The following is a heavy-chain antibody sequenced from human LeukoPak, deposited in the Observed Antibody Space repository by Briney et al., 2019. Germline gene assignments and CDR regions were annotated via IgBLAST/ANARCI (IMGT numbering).Heavy chain of an antibody. J-gene: IGHJ4*02. CDR3: TATDCSSTSCYLDY. V-gene: IGHV3-49*04. CDR2: IRSKAYGGTT. D-gene: IGHD2-2*01. CDR1: GFTFGDYA. Sequence: GSLRLSCTASGFTFGDYAMSWVRQAPGKGLEWVGFIRSKAYGGTTEYAASVKGRFTISRDDSKSIAYLQMNSLKTEDTAVYYCTATDCSSTSCYLDYWGQGTLVTVSS.